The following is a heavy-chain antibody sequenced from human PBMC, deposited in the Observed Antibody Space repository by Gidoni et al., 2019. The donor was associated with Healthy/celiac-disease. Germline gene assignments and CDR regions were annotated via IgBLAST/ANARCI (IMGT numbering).Heavy chain of an antibody. CDR1: GFTFSRYD. V-gene: IGHV3-13*01. Sequence: EVQLVESGGGLVQPGGSLRLSCAASGFTFSRYDMHWVRQATGKGLEWVSAIGTAGDTYYPGSVKGRFTISRENAKNSLYLQMNSLRAGDTAVYYCARDHRKKLSSGWSGYYGMDVWGQGTTVTVSS. D-gene: IGHD6-19*01. J-gene: IGHJ6*02. CDR3: ARDHRKKLSSGWSGYYGMDV. CDR2: IGTAGDT.